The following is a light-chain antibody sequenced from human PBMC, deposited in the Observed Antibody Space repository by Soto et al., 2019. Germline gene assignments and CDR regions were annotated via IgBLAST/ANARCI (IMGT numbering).Light chain of an antibody. CDR1: QSVSSY. CDR3: QQRSNWPFLT. J-gene: IGKJ4*01. Sequence: EIVLTQSPATLSLSPGERATLSCRASQSVSSYLAWYQQKPGQAPRLLIYDASNRATGIPARFSGSGSGTVFTLPISSLEPEDFAVYYCQQRSNWPFLTFGGGTKVEIK. CDR2: DAS. V-gene: IGKV3-11*01.